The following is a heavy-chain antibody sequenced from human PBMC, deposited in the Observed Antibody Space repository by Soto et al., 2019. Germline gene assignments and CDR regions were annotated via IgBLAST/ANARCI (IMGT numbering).Heavy chain of an antibody. CDR1: GAAINTYS. CDR3: ARDREAGYNFYYGMDV. CDR2: IYTSASI. J-gene: IGHJ6*02. D-gene: IGHD6-19*01. V-gene: IGHV4-4*07. Sequence: SETLSLTCSVSGAAINTYSWTWIRPPAGKGLEWIGRIYTSASINYNPSLKGRVTLSVDTSTNQVSLRLASVTAADTAIYYCARDREAGYNFYYGMDVWGQGTTVTVSS.